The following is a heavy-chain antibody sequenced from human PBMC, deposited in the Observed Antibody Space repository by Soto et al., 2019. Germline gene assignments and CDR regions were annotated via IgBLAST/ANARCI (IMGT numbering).Heavy chain of an antibody. D-gene: IGHD6-6*01. J-gene: IGHJ6*03. CDR3: AKGGYCSSRGLPLTRHYYYYFMDV. V-gene: IGHV3-23*01. CDR2: ISGSGGNT. Sequence: GGSLRLSCTASGFTFRNHAMSRVRQAPGKGLERVSTISGSGGNTNYAEPEKGRFTISRDNSKNTLYLQMNSLRAEETAVYYCAKGGYCSSRGLPLTRHYYYYFMDVWGKGTTVTVSS. CDR1: GFTFRNHA.